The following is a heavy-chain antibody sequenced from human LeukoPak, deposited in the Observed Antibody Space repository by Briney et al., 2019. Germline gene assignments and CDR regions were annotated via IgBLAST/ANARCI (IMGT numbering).Heavy chain of an antibody. CDR1: GGSISSYY. CDR2: IYTSGST. CDR3: ARERRIAAAGRGTSSSLFDY. Sequence: PSETLSLTCTVSGGSISSYYWSWIRQPAGKGLEWIGRIYTSGSTNYNPSLKSRVTMSVDTSKNQFSLKLSSVTAADTAVYYCARERRIAAAGRGTSSSLFDYWGQGTLVTVSS. J-gene: IGHJ4*02. V-gene: IGHV4-4*07. D-gene: IGHD6-13*01.